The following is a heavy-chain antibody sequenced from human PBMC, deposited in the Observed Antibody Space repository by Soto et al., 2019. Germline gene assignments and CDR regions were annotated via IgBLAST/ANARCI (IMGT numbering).Heavy chain of an antibody. CDR3: AKHGWNTTAFNYYMEV. D-gene: IGHD1-1*01. CDR2: LGGSCEYT. J-gene: IGHJ6*03. Sequence: EAQLLESGGGLVQPGGSLRLSCAASEFTFSNYAMSWVRQAPGKGLEWVSGLGGSCEYTSYADSVKGRFTISRDNSKKSLYLQIDSLRAEDTALYYCAKHGWNTTAFNYYMEVWGKGTTVTVS. CDR1: EFTFSNYA. V-gene: IGHV3-23*01.